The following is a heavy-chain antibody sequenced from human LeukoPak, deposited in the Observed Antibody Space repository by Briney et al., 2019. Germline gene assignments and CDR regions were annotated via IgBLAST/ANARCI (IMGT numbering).Heavy chain of an antibody. Sequence: SETLSLTCTVSGGSISSYYWSWIRQPPGKGLEWIGYIYYSGSTDYGPSLKSRVTISVDTSKNQFSLKLSSVTAADTAVYYCATFGGDWRGFDYWGQGTLVTVSS. D-gene: IGHD2-21*02. CDR1: GGSISSYY. V-gene: IGHV4-59*01. J-gene: IGHJ4*02. CDR3: ATFGGDWRGFDY. CDR2: IYYSGST.